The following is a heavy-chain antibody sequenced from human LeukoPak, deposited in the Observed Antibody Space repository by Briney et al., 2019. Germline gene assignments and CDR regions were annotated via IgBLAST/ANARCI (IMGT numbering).Heavy chain of an antibody. D-gene: IGHD2-21*02. CDR2: ISGGGDIT. Sequence: GGRLRLSCAASGFNFANHAMSWVRQTAGKGLEWVSAISGGGDITYYADSVKGRFTISRDNSKDTLFLQMHSLRPGDTAVYYCVREDTPATANYWGQGTLVTISS. J-gene: IGHJ4*02. CDR3: VREDTPATANY. CDR1: GFNFANHA. V-gene: IGHV3-23*01.